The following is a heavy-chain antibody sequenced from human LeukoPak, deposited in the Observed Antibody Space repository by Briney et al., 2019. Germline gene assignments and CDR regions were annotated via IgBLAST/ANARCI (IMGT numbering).Heavy chain of an antibody. D-gene: IGHD4-17*01. CDR1: GGSISSYY. CDR3: ASATTVNSFDY. CDR2: IYYSGST. Sequence: PSETLSLTCTVSGGSISSYYWSWIRQPPGRGLEWIGYIYYSGSTNYNPSLKSRVTISVDTSKNQFSLKLSSVTAADTAVYYCASATTVNSFDYWGQGTLVTVSS. V-gene: IGHV4-59*08. J-gene: IGHJ4*02.